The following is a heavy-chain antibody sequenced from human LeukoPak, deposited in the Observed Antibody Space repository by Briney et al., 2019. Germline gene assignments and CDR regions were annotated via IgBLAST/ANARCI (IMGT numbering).Heavy chain of an antibody. J-gene: IGHJ3*01. V-gene: IGHV3-48*01. D-gene: IGHD2-15*01. CDR3: TRGRRYCSGGSCYSSRAFDL. CDR1: GLTFSNYN. Sequence: GGSLRLSCAASGLTFSNYNMNWVRQAPGKGLEWVSHISGDSRTIYYSDSVKGRFTISRDNAKNSQYLQMNSLRAEDTAVYYCTRGRRYCSGGSCYSSRAFDLWGQGTMVTVSS. CDR2: ISGDSRTI.